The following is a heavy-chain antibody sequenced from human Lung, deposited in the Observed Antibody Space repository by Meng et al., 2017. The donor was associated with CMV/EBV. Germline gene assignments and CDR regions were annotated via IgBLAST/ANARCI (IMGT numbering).Heavy chain of an antibody. CDR3: AGHETSGYTSTFDY. J-gene: IGHJ4*02. Sequence: QEQLVQSGDAVKKPXXXXXXXCKTSGSTSFVYYLHWVRQAPGQGLEWKGWINPRGGATKYAPNFQGRISMTRDTSISTAYMELSSLRSDDTAVYFCAGHETSGYTSTFDYWGQGTLITVSS. CDR2: INPRGGAT. D-gene: IGHD3-22*01. CDR1: GSTSFVYY. V-gene: IGHV1-2*02.